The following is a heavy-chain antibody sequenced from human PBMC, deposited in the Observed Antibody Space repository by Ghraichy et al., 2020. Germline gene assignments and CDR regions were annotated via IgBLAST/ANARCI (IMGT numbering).Heavy chain of an antibody. CDR3: ARQIRCSSPGCYQHYFDE. Sequence: SETLSLNCTVSGGSISISSDHWGWIRQPPGKGLEWIASIYYSGSTYYNASLKSRVTISVDRSKNQFSLNLRSVTAADTAAYYFARQIRCSSPGCYQHYFDEWGQGTLITV. D-gene: IGHD2-2*01. CDR2: IYYSGST. CDR1: GGSISISSDH. J-gene: IGHJ4*02. V-gene: IGHV4-39*01.